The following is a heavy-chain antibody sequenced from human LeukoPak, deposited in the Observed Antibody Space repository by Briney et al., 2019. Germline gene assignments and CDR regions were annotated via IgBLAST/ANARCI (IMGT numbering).Heavy chain of an antibody. J-gene: IGHJ6*04. V-gene: IGHV4-39*01. CDR3: AKNEGNVNYYQWMDV. Sequence: SETLSLTRSVSGGSISSINFCWGWLRQPPGKGLEWIVCVYFSGSTNVSPSLKSRVTISVDTSKNQFSLNLRSVSAADTALYYCAKNEGNVNYYQWMDVWGKGTTVAVSS. CDR2: VYFSGST. D-gene: IGHD1-1*01. CDR1: GGSISSINFC.